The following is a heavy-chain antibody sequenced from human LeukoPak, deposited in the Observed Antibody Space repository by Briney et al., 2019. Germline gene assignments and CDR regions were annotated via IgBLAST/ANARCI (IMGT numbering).Heavy chain of an antibody. J-gene: IGHJ6*02. CDR1: GFTFSSYS. Sequence: PGGPLRLSCAASGFTFSSYSMNWVREASGKGLEWVSYISSSDSTISYAAAVKGRFTISRDNSTNTLYLQMSSLRAEDTAVDFCVRGYSFGPYGMDDWGQGTTVTVFS. CDR3: VRGYSFGPYGMDD. V-gene: IGHV3-48*01. D-gene: IGHD2-15*01. CDR2: ISSSDSTI.